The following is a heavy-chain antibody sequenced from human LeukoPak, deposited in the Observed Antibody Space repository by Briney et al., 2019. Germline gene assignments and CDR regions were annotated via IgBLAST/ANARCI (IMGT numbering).Heavy chain of an antibody. D-gene: IGHD4-23*01. CDR3: ARGWLAETTVVTPYNY. CDR1: GGTFSSHD. J-gene: IGHJ4*02. Sequence: SVKVSCKASGGTFSSHDISWVRQAPGQGLEWMGEITPIFGTAVYAQKFQGRVTITAVESMSTVYMELSSLRSEDTAIYYCARGWLAETTVVTPYNYWGQGTLVTVSS. CDR2: ITPIFGTA. V-gene: IGHV1-69*13.